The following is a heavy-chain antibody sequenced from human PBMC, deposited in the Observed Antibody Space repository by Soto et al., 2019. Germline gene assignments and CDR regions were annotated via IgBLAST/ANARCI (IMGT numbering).Heavy chain of an antibody. CDR1: GFTFDKYW. D-gene: IGHD2-8*02. J-gene: IGHJ4*02. Sequence: DVQLVESGGRLVRPGESLRLSCATSGFTFDKYWLHWVRQTPGKGLVWVSRIKFDGTIINYADSVQGRVTLSRDNARNTVYLQMDNLRADDTAVYYCVRGARKYWYFDSWGQGTMVTVSS. CDR2: IKFDGTII. V-gene: IGHV3-74*01. CDR3: VRGARKYWYFDS.